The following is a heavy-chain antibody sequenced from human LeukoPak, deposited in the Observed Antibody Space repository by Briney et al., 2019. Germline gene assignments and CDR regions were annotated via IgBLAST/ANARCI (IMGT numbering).Heavy chain of an antibody. Sequence: PGGSLRLSCAASGFTFSSYAMSWVRQAPGKGLEWVSAISGSGSSTYFADSVKGRFTISRDNSKNTLYLQMNSLRAEDTAVYYCAKELDSSDLYYFDYWGQGTLVTVSS. CDR1: GFTFSSYA. D-gene: IGHD6-19*01. J-gene: IGHJ4*02. CDR3: AKELDSSDLYYFDY. V-gene: IGHV3-23*01. CDR2: ISGSGSST.